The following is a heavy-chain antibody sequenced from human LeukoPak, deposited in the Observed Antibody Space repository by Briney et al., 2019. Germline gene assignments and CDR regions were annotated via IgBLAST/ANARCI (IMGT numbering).Heavy chain of an antibody. V-gene: IGHV4-39*07. CDR3: ARVRWLGMNYRRGGGRSSWFDP. J-gene: IGHJ5*02. D-gene: IGHD5-24*01. CDR2: IYYSGST. CDR1: GGSISSSSYY. Sequence: PSETLSLTCTVSGGSISSSSYYWGWIRQPPGKGLEWIGSIYYSGSTYYNPSLKSRVTISVDTSKNQFSLKLSSVTAADTAVYYCARVRWLGMNYRRGGGRSSWFDPWAREPWSPSPQ.